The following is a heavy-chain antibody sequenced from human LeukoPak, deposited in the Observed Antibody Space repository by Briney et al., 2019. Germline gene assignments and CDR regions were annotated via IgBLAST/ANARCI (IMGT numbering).Heavy chain of an antibody. Sequence: SETLSLTCAVSGYYISSGYYWGWIRQPPGKGLEWIGSIYHSGSTYYNPSLKSRVTISVDTSKNQFSLKLSSVTAADTAVYYCAREHSSSWRPFDYWGQGTLVTVSS. V-gene: IGHV4-38-2*02. J-gene: IGHJ4*02. D-gene: IGHD6-13*01. CDR2: IYHSGST. CDR3: AREHSSSWRPFDY. CDR1: GYYISSGYY.